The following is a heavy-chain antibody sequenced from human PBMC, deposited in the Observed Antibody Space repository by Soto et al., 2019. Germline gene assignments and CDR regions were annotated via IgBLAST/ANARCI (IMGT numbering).Heavy chain of an antibody. D-gene: IGHD3-16*01. CDR2: IYYSGST. V-gene: IGHV4-61*08. Sequence: PSETLSLTCTVSGGSVSSGDYYWSWIRQPPGKGLEWIGYIYYSGSTNYNPSLKSRVYISLDTSKNQFSLRLTSVTAADTAVYYCARIPVVTYMINWFDPWGQGTLVTVSS. CDR1: GGSVSSGDYY. CDR3: ARIPVVTYMINWFDP. J-gene: IGHJ5*02.